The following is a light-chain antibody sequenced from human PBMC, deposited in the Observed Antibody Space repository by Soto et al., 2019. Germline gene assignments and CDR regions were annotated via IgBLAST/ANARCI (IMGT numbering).Light chain of an antibody. V-gene: IGLV2-14*01. J-gene: IGLJ1*01. CDR2: EVS. CDR1: SSDVGGYNY. Sequence: QSALTQPAAVSGSPGQSITISCTGTSSDVGGYNYVYWYQQHPGKAPKLMIYEVSNRPSGVSNRFSGSKSGNTASLTISGLQAEDEADYYCSSYTSSSTLPYVFGTGTQLTVL. CDR3: SSYTSSSTLPYV.